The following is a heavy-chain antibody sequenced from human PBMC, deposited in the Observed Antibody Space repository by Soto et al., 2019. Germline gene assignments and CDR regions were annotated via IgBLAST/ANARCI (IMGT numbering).Heavy chain of an antibody. V-gene: IGHV4-34*01. CDR2: MSHSDGT. J-gene: IGHJ3*02. Sequence: QVQLQQWGAGLLKPSETLSLTCAVYGGFVSSGSYYWSWIRQPPRKGLEWIGEMSHSDGTHFNPSLKSRVTISVDTSKNQFSLKMTSVTAADTALYYCARVERGTATTVVDAFDIWGPGTMVTVSS. D-gene: IGHD1-1*01. CDR3: ARVERGTATTVVDAFDI. CDR1: GGFVSSGSYY.